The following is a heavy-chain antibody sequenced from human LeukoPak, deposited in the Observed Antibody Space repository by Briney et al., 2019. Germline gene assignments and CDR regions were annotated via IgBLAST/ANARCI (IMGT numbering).Heavy chain of an antibody. J-gene: IGHJ4*02. D-gene: IGHD3-3*01. CDR1: GFTFSTYD. Sequence: GGSLRLSCAASGFTFSTYDMHWVRQAPGKGLEWVAFVQYDGSNKYYADSVKGRFTISRDNSKNTLYLQMNSLRVEDTATYYCARLGVALDYWGQGTLVPVSS. CDR2: VQYDGSNK. V-gene: IGHV3-30*02. CDR3: ARLGVALDY.